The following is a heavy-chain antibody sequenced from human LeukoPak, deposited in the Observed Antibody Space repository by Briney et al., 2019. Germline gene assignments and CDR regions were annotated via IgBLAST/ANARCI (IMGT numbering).Heavy chain of an antibody. CDR2: IWYDGSDK. V-gene: IGHV3-33*01. Sequence: GRSLRLSCSASGFTFTRHGMHWVRQAPGKGLEWVAVIWYDGSDKYYTDSVKGRFTISRDNSKNTLYLQMNSLRVEDTAVYYCAREKLRGILYYGMDVWGKGTTVTVSS. D-gene: IGHD2/OR15-2a*01. J-gene: IGHJ6*04. CDR1: GFTFTRHG. CDR3: AREKLRGILYYGMDV.